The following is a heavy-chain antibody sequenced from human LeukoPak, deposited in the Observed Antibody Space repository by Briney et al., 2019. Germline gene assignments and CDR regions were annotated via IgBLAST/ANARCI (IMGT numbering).Heavy chain of an antibody. V-gene: IGHV1-46*01. J-gene: IGHJ4*02. CDR3: ARDPFTDCSGGSCGPDY. Sequence: ASVKVSCKASGYTFTSYYMHWVRQAPGRGLEWMGIINRSGGSTSYAQKFQGRVTMTRDMSTSTVYMELSSLRSEDTAVYYCARDPFTDCSGGSCGPDYWGQGTLVTVSS. CDR2: INRSGGST. D-gene: IGHD2-15*01. CDR1: GYTFTSYY.